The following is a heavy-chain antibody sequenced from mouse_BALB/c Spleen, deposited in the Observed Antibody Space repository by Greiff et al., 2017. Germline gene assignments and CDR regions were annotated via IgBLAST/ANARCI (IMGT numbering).Heavy chain of an antibody. J-gene: IGHJ2*01. CDR3: ARREFTAYFDY. CDR2: ISSGSGST. V-gene: IGHV5-12-1*01. CDR1: GFTFSGYD. Sequence: EVKVEESGGDLVQPGGSLKLSCAASGFTFSGYDMSWVRQTPEKRLEWVAYISSGSGSTYSADTVKGRFSITRDNAKNTLYLQISSLKSEDTAMYYCARREFTAYFDYWGQGTPVTVSS.